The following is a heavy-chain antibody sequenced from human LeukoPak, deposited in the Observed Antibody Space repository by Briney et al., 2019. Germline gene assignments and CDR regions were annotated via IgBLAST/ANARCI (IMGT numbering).Heavy chain of an antibody. Sequence: GGSLRLSCAASGFTFDDYAMHWVRQAPGKGLEWVSGISWNSGSIGYADSVKGRFTISRDNAKNSLYLQMNSLRAEDTAVYYCARGSSMVRGVSPFDYWGQGTLVTVSS. D-gene: IGHD3-10*01. J-gene: IGHJ4*02. V-gene: IGHV3-9*01. CDR1: GFTFDDYA. CDR3: ARGSSMVRGVSPFDY. CDR2: ISWNSGSI.